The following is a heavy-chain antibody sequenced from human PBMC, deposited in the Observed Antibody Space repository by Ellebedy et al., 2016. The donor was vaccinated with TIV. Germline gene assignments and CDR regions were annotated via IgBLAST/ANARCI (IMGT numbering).Heavy chain of an antibody. CDR3: AKDRSEMATIRGLGFDY. J-gene: IGHJ4*02. V-gene: IGHV3-9*01. CDR2: ISWNSGSI. CDR1: GFTFDDYA. D-gene: IGHD5-24*01. Sequence: GGSLRLFCAASGFTFDDYAMHWVRQAPGKGLEWVSGISWNSGSIGYADSVKGRFTISRDNAKNSLYLQMNSLRAEDTALYYCAKDRSEMATIRGLGFDYWGQGTLVTVSS.